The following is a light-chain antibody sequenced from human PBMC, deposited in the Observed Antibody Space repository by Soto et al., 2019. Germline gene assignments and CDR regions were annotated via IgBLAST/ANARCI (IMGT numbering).Light chain of an antibody. CDR2: DAS. J-gene: IGKJ4*01. V-gene: IGKV3-11*01. CDR3: QQRSTWPRLT. Sequence: EIVLTHSPATLSLSPGERATLSCRASQSVSSYLVWYQQKPGQAPRLLIYDASNRATGIPARFSGSGSGTDFTLTISSLEPEDFAVYYCQQRSTWPRLTFGGGTKVDIK. CDR1: QSVSSY.